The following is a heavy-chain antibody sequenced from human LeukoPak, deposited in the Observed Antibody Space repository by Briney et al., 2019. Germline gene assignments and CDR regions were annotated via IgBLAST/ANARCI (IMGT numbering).Heavy chain of an antibody. Sequence: GGSLRLSCAASGFTFSSYAMSWVRQAPGKGLEWVSALSGSGGSTYYADSVKGRFTISRDNSKNTLYLQMNSLRAEDTAVYYCAKIPRAVYYYMDVWGKGTTVTVSS. CDR3: AKIPRAVYYYMDV. CDR1: GFTFSSYA. J-gene: IGHJ6*03. CDR2: LSGSGGST. V-gene: IGHV3-23*01. D-gene: IGHD6-19*01.